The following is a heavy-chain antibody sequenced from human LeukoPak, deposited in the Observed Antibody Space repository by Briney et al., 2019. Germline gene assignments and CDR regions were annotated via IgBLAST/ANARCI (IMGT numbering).Heavy chain of an antibody. CDR1: GYTFTSYG. Sequence: ASVKVSCKASGYTFTSYGISWVRQAPGQGLEWMGWISAYNGNTNYAQKLQGRVTMTTDTSTSTAYMELRSLRSDDTAVYYCARDLKGAWYSSGWYPYFDYWGQGTLATVSS. D-gene: IGHD6-19*01. V-gene: IGHV1-18*01. J-gene: IGHJ4*02. CDR2: ISAYNGNT. CDR3: ARDLKGAWYSSGWYPYFDY.